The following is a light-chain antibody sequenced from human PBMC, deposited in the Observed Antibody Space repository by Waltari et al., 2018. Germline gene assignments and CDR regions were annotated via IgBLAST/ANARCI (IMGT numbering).Light chain of an antibody. CDR2: EVG. CDR1: SSYIGAYNH. J-gene: IGLJ3*02. Sequence: QSALTQPASVSGSLGQSISISCIGTSSYIGAYNHVSLYQQHPGKVPKLLIYEVGNRPSGVSDRFSGSKSGNTASLTISGLQAEDEADYYCSSYTTTTAWVFGGGTELTVL. V-gene: IGLV2-14*01. CDR3: SSYTTTTAWV.